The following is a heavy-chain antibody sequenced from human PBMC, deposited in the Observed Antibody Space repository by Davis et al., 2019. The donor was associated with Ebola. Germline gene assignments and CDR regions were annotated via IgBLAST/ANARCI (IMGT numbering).Heavy chain of an antibody. CDR3: ARDRGVTPFDY. V-gene: IGHV4-61*01. D-gene: IGHD2-21*02. CDR1: GGSVSSGSYY. CDR2: IYYSGST. J-gene: IGHJ4*02. Sequence: SETLSLTCTVSGGSVSSGSYYWSWIRQPPEKGLEWVGYIYYSGSTNCNPSLKSRVTISVDTSKNQFSLKLSSVTAADTAVYYCARDRGVTPFDYWGQGTLVTVSS.